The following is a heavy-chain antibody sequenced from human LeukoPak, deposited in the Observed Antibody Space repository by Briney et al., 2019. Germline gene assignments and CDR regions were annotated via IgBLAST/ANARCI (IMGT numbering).Heavy chain of an antibody. CDR3: AKTGVAVAGTFEVPYFDC. J-gene: IGHJ4*02. Sequence: PGGSLRLSCAASGFTFCSNTVRLVRQAPGKGLEWPSGISGRAGSTYYADSVKGRFTISRDNSKNTLYLQMNSLRAEDTAVYFCAKTGVAVAGTFEVPYFDCWGQGTLVTVSS. CDR1: GFTFCSNT. D-gene: IGHD6-19*01. V-gene: IGHV3-23*01. CDR2: ISGRAGST.